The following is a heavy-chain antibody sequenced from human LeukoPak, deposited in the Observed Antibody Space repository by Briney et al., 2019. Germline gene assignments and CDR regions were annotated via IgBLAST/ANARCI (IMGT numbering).Heavy chain of an antibody. CDR3: ARGVHWPVDTAH. Sequence: GGSLRLSCAAPGFTVSNNYMTWVRQAPGKGLEWVSVIYAGGSTYYADSVKGRFTISRDNSKNALYLQMNSLRVEDTAVYYCARGVHWPVDTAHWGQGTLVTVSS. CDR2: IYAGGST. V-gene: IGHV3-66*01. D-gene: IGHD1-1*01. J-gene: IGHJ4*02. CDR1: GFTVSNNY.